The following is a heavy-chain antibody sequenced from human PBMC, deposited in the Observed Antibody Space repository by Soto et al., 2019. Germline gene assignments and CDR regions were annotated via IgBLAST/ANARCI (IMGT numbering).Heavy chain of an antibody. CDR3: AREPATAKQAGVDF. CDR1: GYTFSDYY. CDR2: INPNSGGT. V-gene: IGHV1-2*02. J-gene: IGHJ4*02. D-gene: IGHD1-1*01. Sequence: ASVKVSCKASGYTFSDYYIHWVRQAPGQGLEWMGWINPNSGGTKYAPKFQGGVTMTRDTSITTAYMELSRLRSGDTAVYYCAREPATAKQAGVDFWGQGTLVTVSS.